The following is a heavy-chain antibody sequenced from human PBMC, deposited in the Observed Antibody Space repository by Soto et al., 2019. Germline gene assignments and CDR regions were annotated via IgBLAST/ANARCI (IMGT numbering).Heavy chain of an antibody. V-gene: IGHV3-66*04. Sequence: GGSLRLSCAVSGFTVNYNYMSWVRQAPRKGLEWVSVIYSGGTTNYADSVKGRFTISRDNSKNTLYLQMNSPRAEDTAVYYCARRPYGDYGDYFDYWGQGTLVTVSS. CDR2: IYSGGTT. CDR3: ARRPYGDYGDYFDY. D-gene: IGHD4-17*01. CDR1: GFTVNYNY. J-gene: IGHJ4*02.